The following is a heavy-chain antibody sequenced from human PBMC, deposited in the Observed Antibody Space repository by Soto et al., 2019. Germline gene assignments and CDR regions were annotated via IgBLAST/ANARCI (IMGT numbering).Heavy chain of an antibody. J-gene: IGHJ4*02. V-gene: IGHV3-33*01. D-gene: IGHD5-18*01. CDR2: IWYDGSNK. Sequence: PGGSLRLSCAASGFTFSSYGMHWVRQAPGKGLEWVAVIWYDGSNKYYADSVKGRFTISRDNSKNTLYLQMNSLRAEDTAVYYCAFWARNGRGYSYGEEVLSDYWGQGTLVTVSS. CDR1: GFTFSSYG. CDR3: AFWARNGRGYSYGEEVLSDY.